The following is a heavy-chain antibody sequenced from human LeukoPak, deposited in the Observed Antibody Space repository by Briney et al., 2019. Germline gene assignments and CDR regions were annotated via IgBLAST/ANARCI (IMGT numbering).Heavy chain of an antibody. J-gene: IGHJ4*02. CDR2: IYPGDSDT. CDR3: ARSPIMFTFGGVIVPFDY. Sequence: GESLKISCKGSGYSFTSYWIGWVRQMPGKGLEWMGIIYPGDSDTRYSPSFQGQVTISADKSISTAYLQWSSLKASDTAMYYCARSPIMFTFGGVIVPFDYWGQGTLVTVSS. V-gene: IGHV5-51*01. CDR1: GYSFTSYW. D-gene: IGHD3-16*02.